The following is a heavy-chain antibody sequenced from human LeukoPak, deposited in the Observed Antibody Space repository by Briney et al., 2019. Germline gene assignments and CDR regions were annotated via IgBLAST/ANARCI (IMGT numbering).Heavy chain of an antibody. CDR2: IYCSGST. CDR1: GGSMSSGGYY. D-gene: IGHD6-13*01. Sequence: SETLSLTCTVSGGSMSSGGYYWSWIRQHPGKGLEWIGYIYCSGSTYYNPSLKSRLTISLDTSKNQFSLNLSSVTAADTAVYYCARGVSSSWNFDFWGQGSLVTVSS. J-gene: IGHJ4*02. CDR3: ARGVSSSWNFDF. V-gene: IGHV4-31*03.